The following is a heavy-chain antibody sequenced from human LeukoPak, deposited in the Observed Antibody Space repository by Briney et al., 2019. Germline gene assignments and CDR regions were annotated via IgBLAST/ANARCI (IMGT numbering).Heavy chain of an antibody. CDR3: AGAWLTGYWGNWFDP. J-gene: IGHJ5*02. CDR1: GGSISSYY. Sequence: SETLSLTCTVSGGSISSYYWSWIRQPPGKGLEWIGYIYYSGTTNYNPSLKSRVTVSVDTSKNQFSLKLSSVTAADTAVYYCAGAWLTGYWGNWFDPWGQGTLVTVSS. CDR2: IYYSGTT. D-gene: IGHD3-9*01. V-gene: IGHV4-59*01.